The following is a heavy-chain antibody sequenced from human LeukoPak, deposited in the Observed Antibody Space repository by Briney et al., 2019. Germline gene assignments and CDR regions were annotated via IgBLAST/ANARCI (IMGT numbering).Heavy chain of an antibody. CDR3: TRGSIAYYCMDV. CDR1: GRSLSSYY. J-gene: IGHJ6*03. CDR2: IYYSGST. V-gene: IGHV4-59*01. Sequence: SETLSLTCTVSGRSLSSYYWSWIRHPPGKGLGWIGYIYYSGSTNYNPSLKSRVTISVDTSKNQFSLKLSSVTAADTAVYYCTRGSIAYYCMDVWGKGTTVTISS. D-gene: IGHD3-22*01.